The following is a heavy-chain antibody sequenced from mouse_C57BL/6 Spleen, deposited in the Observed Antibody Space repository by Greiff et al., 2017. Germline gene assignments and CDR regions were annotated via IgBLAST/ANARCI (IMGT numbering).Heavy chain of an antibody. Sequence: VQLQQPGAELVRPGSSVKLSCKASGYTFTSYWMDWVKQRPGQGLEWIGNIYPSDSETHYNQKFKDKATLTVDKSSSTAYMQLSSLTSEDSAVYYCARVNTTVPGVLDYWGQGTTLTVSS. CDR2: IYPSDSET. D-gene: IGHD1-1*01. CDR1: GYTFTSYW. J-gene: IGHJ2*01. V-gene: IGHV1-61*01. CDR3: ARVNTTVPGVLDY.